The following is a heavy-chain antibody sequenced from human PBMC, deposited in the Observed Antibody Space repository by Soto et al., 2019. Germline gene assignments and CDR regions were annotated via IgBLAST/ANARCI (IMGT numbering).Heavy chain of an antibody. V-gene: IGHV1-3*01. J-gene: IGHJ5*02. D-gene: IGHD5-18*01. CDR2: INAGDGNT. CDR1: GYTFTSYA. CDR3: ARDPGYSDGNT. Sequence: ASVKVSCKASGYTFTSYAMNCVRQAPGQRLEWMGWINAGDGNTKYSQKFQGRVTITRDTSASTAYMELSSLRSEDTAVYYCARDPGYSDGNTWGQGTLVTVSS.